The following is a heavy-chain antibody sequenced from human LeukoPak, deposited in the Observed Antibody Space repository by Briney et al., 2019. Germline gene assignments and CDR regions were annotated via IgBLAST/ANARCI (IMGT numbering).Heavy chain of an antibody. CDR3: ARAGYSMDTEYFQH. J-gene: IGHJ1*01. D-gene: IGHD5-18*01. CDR1: GFTFSNFW. Sequence: GSLRLSCAASGFTFSNFWMTWVRQAPGKGLEWVANIKQDGSEKYYVDSVKGRFTISRDNAKNSLYLQMNSLRAEDTAVYYCARAGYSMDTEYFQHWGQGTLVTVSS. V-gene: IGHV3-7*04. CDR2: IKQDGSEK.